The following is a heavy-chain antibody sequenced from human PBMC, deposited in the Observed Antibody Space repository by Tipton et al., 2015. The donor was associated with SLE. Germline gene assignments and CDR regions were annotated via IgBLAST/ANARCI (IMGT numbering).Heavy chain of an antibody. CDR3: ARQRDPQRAFDI. CDR2: IYYSGST. J-gene: IGHJ3*02. D-gene: IGHD5-24*01. V-gene: IGHV4-59*11. Sequence: TLSLTCTVSGGSISSHYWSWIQQPPGKGLEWIGYIYYSGSTNYNPSLKSRVTISVDTSKNQFSLKLSSVTAADTAVYYCARQRDPQRAFDIWGQGTMVTVSS. CDR1: GGSISSHY.